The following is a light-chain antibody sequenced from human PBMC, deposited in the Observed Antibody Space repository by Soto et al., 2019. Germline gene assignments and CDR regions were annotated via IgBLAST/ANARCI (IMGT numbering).Light chain of an antibody. V-gene: IGKV3-15*01. J-gene: IGKJ2*01. CDR1: QNLSRN. CDR3: QQYDKWPHT. CDR2: YAS. Sequence: EVVMTQSPATLSVSPGERATLSCRASQNLSRNLAWYQQQPGQAPRLLLFYASTRANGIPARFSGSGSGTDFTLTISSLQSEDFAVYYCQQYDKWPHTFGQGTKLEIK.